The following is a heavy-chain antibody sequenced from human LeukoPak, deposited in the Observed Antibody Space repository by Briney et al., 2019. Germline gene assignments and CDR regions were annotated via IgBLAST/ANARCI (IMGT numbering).Heavy chain of an antibody. Sequence: GGSLRLSCAASGFTFSSYAMSWARQAPGKGLEWVSAVNARGYSTYYADSVKGRFTISRDNSKNTLYLQMNSLRAEDTAVYYCARERGHIAAAEHWGQGTLVTVSS. V-gene: IGHV3-23*01. CDR1: GFTFSSYA. D-gene: IGHD6-13*01. J-gene: IGHJ1*01. CDR3: ARERGHIAAAEH. CDR2: VNARGYST.